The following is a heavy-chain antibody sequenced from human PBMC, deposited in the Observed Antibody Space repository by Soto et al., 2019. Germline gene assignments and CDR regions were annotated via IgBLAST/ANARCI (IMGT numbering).Heavy chain of an antibody. D-gene: IGHD3-3*01. CDR1: GFTFSSYG. V-gene: IGHV3-33*01. Sequence: GGSLRLSCAASGFTFSSYGMHWVRQAPGKGLEWVAVIWYDGSNKYYADSVKGRFTISRDNSKNTLYLQMNSLRAEDTAVYYCARQRRFLEWLSSAYYYYYGMDVWGQGTTVTVSS. CDR2: IWYDGSNK. CDR3: ARQRRFLEWLSSAYYYYYGMDV. J-gene: IGHJ6*02.